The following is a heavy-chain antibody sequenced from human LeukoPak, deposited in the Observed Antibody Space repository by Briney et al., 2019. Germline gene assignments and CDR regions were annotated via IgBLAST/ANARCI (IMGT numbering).Heavy chain of an antibody. CDR1: GFTFSSYE. D-gene: IGHD2-15*01. CDR2: ISSSGSTI. J-gene: IGHJ4*02. V-gene: IGHV3-48*03. Sequence: GGSLRLSCAASGFTFSSYEMNWVRQAPGKGLEWVSYISSSGSTIYYADSVKGRFTISRDNAKNSLYLQMNSLRAEDTAVYYCAKGNIVVVVAVPFDYWGQGTLVTVSS. CDR3: AKGNIVVVVAVPFDY.